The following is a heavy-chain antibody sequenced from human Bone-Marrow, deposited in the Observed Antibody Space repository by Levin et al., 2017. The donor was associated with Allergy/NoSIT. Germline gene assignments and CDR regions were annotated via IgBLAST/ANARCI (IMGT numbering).Heavy chain of an antibody. D-gene: IGHD4-17*01. J-gene: IGHJ4*02. CDR3: ARHVGDYGDSDYYFDY. CDR2: IYPGDSDT. V-gene: IGHV5-51*01. Sequence: GESLKISCKGSGYSFTSYWIGWVRQMPGKGLEWMGIIYPGDSDTRYSPSFQGQVTISADKSISTAYLQWSSLKASDTAMYYCARHVGDYGDSDYYFDYWGQGTLVTVSS. CDR1: GYSFTSYW.